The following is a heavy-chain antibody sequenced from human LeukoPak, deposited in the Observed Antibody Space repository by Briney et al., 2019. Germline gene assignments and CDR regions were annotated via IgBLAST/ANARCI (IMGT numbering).Heavy chain of an antibody. Sequence: SETLSLTCAVYGGSLSGYYWSWIRQPPGKGLEWIGEINHSGSTNYNPSLKSRVTISVDTSKNQFSLKLSSVTAADTAVYYCARVSRIQLWLDYWGQGTLVTVSS. D-gene: IGHD5-18*01. J-gene: IGHJ4*02. CDR3: ARVSRIQLWLDY. CDR1: GGSLSGYY. V-gene: IGHV4-34*01. CDR2: INHSGST.